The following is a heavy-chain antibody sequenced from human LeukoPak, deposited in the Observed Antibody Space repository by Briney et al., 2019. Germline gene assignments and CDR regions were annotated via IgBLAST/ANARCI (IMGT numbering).Heavy chain of an antibody. D-gene: IGHD3-16*01. CDR2: ISSSSSNI. CDR1: GFTFSDYY. CDR3: AGQAAPFMIDAFDI. V-gene: IGHV3-11*01. J-gene: IGHJ3*02. Sequence: GGSLRLSCAASGFTFSDYYMIWIRQAPGKGLEGGSYISSSSSNIYYAVPVKGRFTISRDNAKNSLYLQMNSLRAEDTAVYYCAGQAAPFMIDAFDIWGQGTMVTVSS.